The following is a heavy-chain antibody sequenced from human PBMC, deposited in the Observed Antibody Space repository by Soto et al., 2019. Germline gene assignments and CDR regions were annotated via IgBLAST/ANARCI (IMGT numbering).Heavy chain of an antibody. J-gene: IGHJ4*02. CDR2: ISSSSSII. CDR3: ARDAPPDDY. Sequence: PGGSLRLSCAASGFTFSSYSMNWVRQAPGKGLEWVSYISSSSSIIYYADSVKGRLTISRDNAKNSLYLQMNSLRAEDTAVYYCARDAPPDDYWGQGTLVTVSS. V-gene: IGHV3-48*01. CDR1: GFTFSSYS.